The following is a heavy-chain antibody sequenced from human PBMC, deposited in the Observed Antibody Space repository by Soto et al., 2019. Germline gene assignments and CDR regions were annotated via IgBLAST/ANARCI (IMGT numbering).Heavy chain of an antibody. CDR3: AHTPVVPAAMVDHGMDV. V-gene: IGHV2-5*02. D-gene: IGHD2-2*01. Sequence: QITLKESGPTLVKPTQTRTLTCTFSGFSLSTSGVGVGWIRQPPGKALEWLALIYWDDDKRYSPSLKGRLTIPNDTSKIQVVLTMTIMDPVDTATYYCAHTPVVPAAMVDHGMDVWGQGTTVTVSS. CDR2: IYWDDDK. J-gene: IGHJ6*02. CDR1: GFSLSTSGVG.